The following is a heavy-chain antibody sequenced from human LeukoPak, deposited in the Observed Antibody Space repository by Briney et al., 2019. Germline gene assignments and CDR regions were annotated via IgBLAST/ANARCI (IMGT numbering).Heavy chain of an antibody. J-gene: IGHJ4*02. V-gene: IGHV3-21*06. CDR3: ARDLLEAPSFLEWLPQYYFDY. D-gene: IGHD3-3*01. CDR1: GFTFSSYS. CDR2: ISSSSSSI. Sequence: PGGSLRLSCAVSGFTFSSYSMNWVRQAPGKGLEWVSSISSSSSSIYYADSVKGRFSISRDNAKNSLYLQMNSPRAEDTAVYYCARDLLEAPSFLEWLPQYYFDYWGQGTLVTVSS.